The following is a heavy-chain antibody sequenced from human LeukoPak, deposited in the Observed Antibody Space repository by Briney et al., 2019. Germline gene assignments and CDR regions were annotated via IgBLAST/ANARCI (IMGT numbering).Heavy chain of an antibody. CDR2: MNPNSGNT. V-gene: IGHV1-8*01. D-gene: IGHD3-9*01. Sequence: ASVKVSCKASGYTFTTYDINWVRQATGQGLEWMGWMNPNSGNTGYAQKFQGRVTMTRNTSISTAYMELSSLRSEDTAVYYCARALFRPSSFDYWGQGTLVTVSS. J-gene: IGHJ4*02. CDR3: ARALFRPSSFDY. CDR1: GYTFTTYD.